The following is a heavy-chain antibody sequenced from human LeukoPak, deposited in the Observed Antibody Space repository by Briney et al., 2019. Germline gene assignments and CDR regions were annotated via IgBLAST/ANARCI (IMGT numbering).Heavy chain of an antibody. CDR2: IKQDGSEK. J-gene: IGHJ4*02. Sequence: GGSLRLSCAASGFTFSTYWMSWVRQAPGKGLEWVVNIKQDGSEKYYVDSVKGRFTISRDNAKNSLYLQMNSLRAEDTAVYYCVRDFTLTRLQRPFDCWGQGTLVTVSS. CDR3: VRDFTLTRLQRPFDC. D-gene: IGHD1-1*01. CDR1: GFTFSTYW. V-gene: IGHV3-7*01.